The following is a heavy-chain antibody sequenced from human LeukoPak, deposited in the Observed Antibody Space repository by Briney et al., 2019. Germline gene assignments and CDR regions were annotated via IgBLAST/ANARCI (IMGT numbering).Heavy chain of an antibody. CDR3: ARNQAVAANRGAFDI. J-gene: IGHJ3*02. CDR1: GGSISSSSYY. CDR2: IYYSGNT. V-gene: IGHV4-39*07. Sequence: SETLSLTCTVSGGSISSSSYYWGWIRQPPGKGLEWIGSIYYSGNTYYNPYNPSLTSRVTMSVDTSKNQFSLKLDSVTEIDTAMYYCARNQAVAANRGAFDIWGQGTMVTVSS. D-gene: IGHD6-19*01.